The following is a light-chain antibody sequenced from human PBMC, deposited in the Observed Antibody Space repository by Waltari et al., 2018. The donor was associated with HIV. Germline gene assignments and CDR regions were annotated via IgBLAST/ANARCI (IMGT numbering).Light chain of an antibody. V-gene: IGKV2-28*01. CDR1: QTLLHGNGSNY. J-gene: IGKJ2*01. CDR2: LAS. CDR3: MQGLQVPYT. Sequence: DIVMTQSPLSLPVTPAEPTSISCSSNQTLLHGNGSNYLDWYIQTPGQSPQLLIYLASNRAAGVPERFSGSGSGTELTLKISRVEAEDVVIYYCMQGLQVPYTVGQGNKLEIK.